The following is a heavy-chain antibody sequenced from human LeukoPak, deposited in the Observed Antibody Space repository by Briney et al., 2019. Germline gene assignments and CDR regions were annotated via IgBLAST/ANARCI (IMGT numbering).Heavy chain of an antibody. CDR1: GYSFTSYW. V-gene: IGHV5-51*01. CDR2: IYPGDSDT. J-gene: IGHJ4*02. Sequence: PGESLKISCKGSGYSFTSYWIGWVRQMPGKGLEWMGIIYPGDSDTRYSPSFQGQVTVSADKSISTAYLQWSSLKTSDTAMYYCARVSGYSYGPFDFWGQGTLVTVSS. D-gene: IGHD5-18*01. CDR3: ARVSGYSYGPFDF.